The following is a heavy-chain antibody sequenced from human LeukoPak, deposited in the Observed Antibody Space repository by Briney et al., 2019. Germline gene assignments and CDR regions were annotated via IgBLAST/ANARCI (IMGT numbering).Heavy chain of an antibody. V-gene: IGHV1-2*02. D-gene: IGHD3-10*01. CDR3: ARELLWFGAGYMDV. Sequence: ASVKVSCKASGYSFSSHGINWVRQAPGQGLEWMGWISTYNGLTNYAQKFQGRVTMTRDTSISTAYMELSRLRSDDTAVYYCARELLWFGAGYMDVWGKGTTVTISS. CDR1: GYSFSSHG. J-gene: IGHJ6*03. CDR2: ISTYNGLT.